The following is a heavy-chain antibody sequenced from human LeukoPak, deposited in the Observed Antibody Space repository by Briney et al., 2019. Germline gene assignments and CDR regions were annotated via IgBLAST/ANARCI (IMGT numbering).Heavy chain of an antibody. V-gene: IGHV4-4*07. CDR2: INTSADT. D-gene: IGHD6-25*01. J-gene: IGHJ4*02. Sequence: KSSETLSLTCTVSGGSISSYYWSWIRQPAGQGLEWIGRINTSADTNYNPSLKSRVTISVDTSKNQLSLKVRSVTAADPAVYYCARAAAEAGGQFLDYWGQERVVTVSS. CDR1: GGSISSYY. CDR3: ARAAAEAGGQFLDY.